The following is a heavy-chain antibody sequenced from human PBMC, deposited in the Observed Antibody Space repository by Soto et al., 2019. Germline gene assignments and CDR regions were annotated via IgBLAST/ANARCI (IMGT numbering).Heavy chain of an antibody. CDR3: AGMIYTRGEEY. D-gene: IGHD3-16*01. V-gene: IGHV3-23*01. CDR2: ISGSGGST. CDR1: GGTIRDFG. Sequence: PLVPLRLSCTALGGTIRDFGRRRVSQARGKGLEWVSAISGSGGSTYYAASVKGRFTISRDNSKNTLYLQMNSLRAEDTAVYDCAGMIYTRGEEYWGQGTLVTVSS. J-gene: IGHJ4*02.